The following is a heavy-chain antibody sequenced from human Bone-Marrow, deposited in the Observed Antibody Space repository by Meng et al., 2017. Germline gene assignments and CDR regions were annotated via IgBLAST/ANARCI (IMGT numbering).Heavy chain of an antibody. CDR1: GFTFSGHW. V-gene: IGHV3-74*01. J-gene: IGHJ1*01. Sequence: GESLKISCAASGFTFSGHWMHWVRQAPGKGLVWVSRINTDGSTTTYADSVKGRFTISRDNSKNTLNLQMNSLRAEDTAVYYCTNDRLNHWGQGTLVTVSS. D-gene: IGHD1-1*01. CDR2: INTDGSTT. CDR3: TNDRLNH.